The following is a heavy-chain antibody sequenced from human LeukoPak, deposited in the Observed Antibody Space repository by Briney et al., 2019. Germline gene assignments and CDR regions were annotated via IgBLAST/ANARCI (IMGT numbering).Heavy chain of an antibody. CDR2: IYTSGST. J-gene: IGHJ4*02. D-gene: IGHD6-19*01. Sequence: SETLSLTCTVSGGSIRRYYWSWIRQPPGKGLEWIGYIYTSGSTNYNPSLKSRVTISVDTSKNQFSLKLSSVTAADTAVYYCARSSGWYSYWGQGTLVTVSS. CDR1: GGSIRRYY. CDR3: ARSSGWYSY. V-gene: IGHV4-4*09.